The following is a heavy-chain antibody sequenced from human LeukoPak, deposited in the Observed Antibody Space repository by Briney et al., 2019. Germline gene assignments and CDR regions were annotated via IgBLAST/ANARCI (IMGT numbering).Heavy chain of an antibody. D-gene: IGHD2-2*01. J-gene: IGHJ6*04. CDR3: ARDGDAIVVGPSSCHRHSKGLDV. Sequence: ASVKVSCKISGGTLRDSAITWVRQAPGQGLEWMGGIIPTFGRANYAQRFQGRVMITADMSTNIVYLELNGLRSEDTAVYYCARDGDAIVVGPSSCHRHSKGLDVWGKGTTVTVSS. CDR1: GGTLRDSA. CDR2: IIPTFGRA. V-gene: IGHV1-69*06.